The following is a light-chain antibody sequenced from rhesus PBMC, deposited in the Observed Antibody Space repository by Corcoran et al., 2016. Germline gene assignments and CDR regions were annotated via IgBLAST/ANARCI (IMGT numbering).Light chain of an antibody. CDR2: AAS. J-gene: IGKJ1*01. V-gene: IGKV1S12*01. CDR3: QHYYDNPPT. Sequence: DIQMTQSPSALSASVGDRVTISCRASQNIYSNLAWYQQKPGKAPKLLLYAASSLQTGIPSRFSGSGSGTDFTLTISSLQPEDSAAYYCQHYYDNPPTFGQGTKVEIK. CDR1: QNIYSN.